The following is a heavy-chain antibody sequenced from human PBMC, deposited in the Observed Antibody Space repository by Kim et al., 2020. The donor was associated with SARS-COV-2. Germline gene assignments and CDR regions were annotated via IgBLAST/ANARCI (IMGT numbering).Heavy chain of an antibody. J-gene: IGHJ4*02. CDR3: ARGQWGGYNLVY. CDR1: GFTFSSYA. D-gene: IGHD3-16*01. V-gene: IGHV3-64*01. Sequence: GGSLRLSCAASGFTFSSYAMHWVRQAPGKGLEYVSAISSNGGSTYYANSVKGRFTISRDNSKNTLYLQMGSLRAEDMAVYYCARGQWGGYNLVYWGQGT. CDR2: ISSNGGST.